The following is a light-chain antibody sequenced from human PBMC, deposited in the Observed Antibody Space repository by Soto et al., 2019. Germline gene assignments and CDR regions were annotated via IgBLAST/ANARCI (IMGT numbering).Light chain of an antibody. CDR2: DVS. V-gene: IGLV2-11*01. J-gene: IGLJ1*01. CDR1: SSDVGSYNY. Sequence: QSALTQPRSVSGSPGQSVTISCTGTSSDVGSYNYVSWYQQHPGKAPKLIIYDVSKRPSGVPDRFSGSKSGNTASLTISGLQAEDVADYYCCSYAGSYTFVFGTGTKLTVL. CDR3: CSYAGSYTFV.